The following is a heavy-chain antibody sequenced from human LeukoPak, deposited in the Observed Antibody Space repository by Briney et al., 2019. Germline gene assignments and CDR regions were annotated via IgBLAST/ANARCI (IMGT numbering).Heavy chain of an antibody. CDR2: ISYDGSNK. CDR3: AKDEDYGDYVLSY. J-gene: IGHJ4*02. CDR1: GFTFSDYG. D-gene: IGHD4-17*01. Sequence: QPGRSLRLSCAASGFTFSDYGMHWVRQAPGKGLEWVAVISYDGSNKYSADSVKGRSTISRDNSKNTLYLQMNSLRAEDTAVYYCAKDEDYGDYVLSYWGQGTLVTVSS. V-gene: IGHV3-30*18.